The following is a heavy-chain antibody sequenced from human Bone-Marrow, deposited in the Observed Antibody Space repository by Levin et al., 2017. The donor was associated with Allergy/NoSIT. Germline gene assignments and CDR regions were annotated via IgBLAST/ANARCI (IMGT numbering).Heavy chain of an antibody. V-gene: IGHV3-49*03. CDR3: TRDAPAVDTAMVDRWLAY. CDR1: GFTFGDYA. Sequence: PGGSLRLSCTASGFTFGDYAMSWFRQAPGKGLEWVGFIRSKAYGGTTEYAASVKGRFTISRDDSKSIAYLQMNSLKTEDTAVYYCTRDAPAVDTAMVDRWLAYWGQGTLVTVSS. CDR2: IRSKAYGGTT. J-gene: IGHJ4*02. D-gene: IGHD5-18*01.